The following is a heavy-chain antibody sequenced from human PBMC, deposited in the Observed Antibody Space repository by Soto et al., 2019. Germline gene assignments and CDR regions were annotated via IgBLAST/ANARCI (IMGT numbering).Heavy chain of an antibody. CDR1: GYTFTGYY. CDR2: INPNSGGT. D-gene: IGHD1-1*01. CDR3: ARDTGTKWTAPQGGFDP. Sequence: ASVKVSCKASGYTFTGYYMHWVRQAPGQGLEWMGWINPNSGGTNYAQKFQGRVTMTRDTSISTAYMELSRLRSDDTAVYYCARDTGTKWTAPQGGFDPWGQGTLVTVSS. J-gene: IGHJ5*02. V-gene: IGHV1-2*02.